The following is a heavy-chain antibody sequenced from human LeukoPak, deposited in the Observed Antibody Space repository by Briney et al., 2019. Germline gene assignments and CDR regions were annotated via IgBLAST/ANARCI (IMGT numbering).Heavy chain of an antibody. J-gene: IGHJ1*01. CDR3: ASRDAVFGVVTEEYFQH. Sequence: SVKVPCKASGGTFSSYAISWVRQAPGQGLEWMGGIIPIFGTANYAQKFQGRVTITADESTSTAYMELSSLRSEDTAVYYCASRDAVFGVVTEEYFQHWGQGTLVTVSS. CDR1: GGTFSSYA. CDR2: IIPIFGTA. D-gene: IGHD3-3*01. V-gene: IGHV1-69*01.